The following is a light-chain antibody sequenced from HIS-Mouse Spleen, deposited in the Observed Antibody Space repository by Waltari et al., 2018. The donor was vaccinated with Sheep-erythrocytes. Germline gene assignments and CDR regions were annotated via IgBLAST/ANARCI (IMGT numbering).Light chain of an antibody. CDR2: DVS. CDR1: SSDVGGYKS. V-gene: IGLV2-11*01. CDR3: CSYAGSYNHV. J-gene: IGLJ1*01. Sequence: QSALTQPRSVSGSPGQSVTISCTGTSSDVGGYKSVSVYQQHPGKAPKLMIYDVSKRPSGVPDRFSGSKSGNTASLTISGLQAEDEADYYCCSYAGSYNHVFATGTKVTVL.